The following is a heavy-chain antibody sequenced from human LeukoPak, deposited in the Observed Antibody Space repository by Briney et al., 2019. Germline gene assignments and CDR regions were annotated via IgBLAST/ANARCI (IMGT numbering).Heavy chain of an antibody. CDR1: GGSISSYY. D-gene: IGHD2-8*01. Sequence: SETLILTCTVSGGSISSYYWSWIGQPPGKGLEWIGYIYYSGSTNYNPSLKSRVTISVDTSKNQFSLKLSSVTAANTAVYYCARVPVADLSGVRYPYYYYYMDVWGKGTTVTISS. CDR3: ARVPVADLSGVRYPYYYYYMDV. J-gene: IGHJ6*03. CDR2: IYYSGST. V-gene: IGHV4-59*01.